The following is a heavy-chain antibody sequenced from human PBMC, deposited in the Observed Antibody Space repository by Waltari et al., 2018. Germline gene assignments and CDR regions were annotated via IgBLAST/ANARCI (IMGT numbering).Heavy chain of an antibody. CDR2: IYTSGST. J-gene: IGHJ5*02. V-gene: IGHV4-61*02. CDR1: GGSISSGSYY. CDR3: ARDGGENYDFWSGYYRGWFDP. D-gene: IGHD3-3*01. Sequence: QVQLQESGPGLVKPSQTLSLTCTVSGGSISSGSYYWSWIRQPAGKGLGWIGRIYTSGSTNYNPSLKSRVTISVDTSKNQFSLKLSSVTAADTAVYYCARDGGENYDFWSGYYRGWFDPWGQGTLVTVSS.